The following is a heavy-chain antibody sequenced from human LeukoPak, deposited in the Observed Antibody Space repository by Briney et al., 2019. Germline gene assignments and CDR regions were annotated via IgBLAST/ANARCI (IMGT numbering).Heavy chain of an antibody. CDR1: GYTFTSYY. V-gene: IGHV1-46*01. J-gene: IGHJ4*02. CDR2: INPSGGST. D-gene: IGHD3-22*01. Sequence: ASVKVSCKACGYTFTSYYMHWVRQAPGQGLEWMGVINPSGGSTSYAQKFQGRVTMTRDTSASTVYMELSSLRSEDTAVYYCARQSPYYYHDYWGQGTLVTVSS. CDR3: ARQSPYYYHDY.